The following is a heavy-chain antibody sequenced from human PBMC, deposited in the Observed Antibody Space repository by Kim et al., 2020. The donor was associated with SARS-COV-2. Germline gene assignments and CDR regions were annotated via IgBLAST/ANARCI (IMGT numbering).Heavy chain of an antibody. CDR1: GFTFSNAW. J-gene: IGHJ2*01. D-gene: IGHD4-17*01. CDR3: TTVSMTTVTTHFGQDPYWYFDL. Sequence: GGSLRLSCAASGFTFSNAWMSWVRQAPGKGLEWVGRIKSKTDGGTTDYAAPVKGRFTISRDDSKNTLYLQMNSLKTEDTAVYYCTTVSMTTVTTHFGQDPYWYFDLWGRGTLVTVSS. V-gene: IGHV3-15*01. CDR2: IKSKTDGGTT.